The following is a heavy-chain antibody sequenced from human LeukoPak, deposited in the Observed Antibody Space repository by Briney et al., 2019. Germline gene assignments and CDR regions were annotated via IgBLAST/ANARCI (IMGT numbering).Heavy chain of an antibody. CDR3: ARDSIDVVVVADTKWVNWFDP. D-gene: IGHD2-15*01. Sequence: PGGSLRLSXAASGFTFSSHAMHWVRQAPGKGLEYVSAISSNGGSTYYANSVKGRFTISRDNSKNTLYLQMGSLRAEDMAVYYCARDSIDVVVVADTKWVNWFDPWGQGTLVTVSS. CDR2: ISSNGGST. V-gene: IGHV3-64*01. J-gene: IGHJ5*02. CDR1: GFTFSSHA.